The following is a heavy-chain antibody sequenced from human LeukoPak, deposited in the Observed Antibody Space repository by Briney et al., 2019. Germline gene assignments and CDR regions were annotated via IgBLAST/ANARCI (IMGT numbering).Heavy chain of an antibody. CDR3: AKSPAVAGTGYFDY. CDR1: GFTFDDYA. CDR2: ISWNRGSI. Sequence: PGRSLRLSCAAFGFTFDDYAMHWVRQAPGKGLEWVSGISWNRGSIGYADSVKGRLTISRDNAKNSLYLQMNSLRAEDTALYYCAKSPAVAGTGYFDYWGQGTLVTVSS. D-gene: IGHD6-19*01. V-gene: IGHV3-9*01. J-gene: IGHJ4*02.